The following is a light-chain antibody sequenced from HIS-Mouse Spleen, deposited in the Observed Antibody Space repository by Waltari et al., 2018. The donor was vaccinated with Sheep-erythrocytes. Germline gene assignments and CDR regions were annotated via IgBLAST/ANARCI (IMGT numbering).Light chain of an antibody. CDR2: DVR. V-gene: IGLV2-11*01. CDR1: SSDVGGYNY. J-gene: IGLJ1*01. CDR3: CSYAGSYNHV. Sequence: QSALTQPRSVSGSPGQSVTISCTGTSSDVGGYNYVSWYQQHPGKAPKLMIYDVRKRPSGGPDRVSGSKSGNTASLTISGLQAEDEADYYCCSYAGSYNHVFATGTKVTVL.